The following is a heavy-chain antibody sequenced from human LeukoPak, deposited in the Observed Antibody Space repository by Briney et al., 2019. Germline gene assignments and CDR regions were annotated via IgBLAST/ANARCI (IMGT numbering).Heavy chain of an antibody. Sequence: GGSLRLSCAASGFTFNSYSMNWVRQAPGKGLEWVASISSSSSSIHYADSVKGRFTISRDNAKNSLYLQMNSLRAEDTAVYYCARDFRAVAESYYYYYMDVWGKGTTVTVSS. D-gene: IGHD6-19*01. CDR1: GFTFNSYS. V-gene: IGHV3-21*01. CDR3: ARDFRAVAESYYYYYMDV. J-gene: IGHJ6*03. CDR2: ISSSSSSI.